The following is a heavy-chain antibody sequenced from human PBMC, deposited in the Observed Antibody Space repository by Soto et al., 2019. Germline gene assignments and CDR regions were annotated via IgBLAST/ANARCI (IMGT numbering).Heavy chain of an antibody. Sequence: SETLSLTSAVSGGSISTSNLWSWVRQPPGKGPEWIGEIYRSGSTNHNPSLKSRVIISVDTSKNQFSLKLSSVTAADTAVYYCARHNYDSSGTAVDVWGQGTTVTVSS. CDR3: ARHNYDSSGTAVDV. V-gene: IGHV4-4*02. J-gene: IGHJ6*02. CDR1: GGSISTSNL. CDR2: IYRSGST. D-gene: IGHD3-22*01.